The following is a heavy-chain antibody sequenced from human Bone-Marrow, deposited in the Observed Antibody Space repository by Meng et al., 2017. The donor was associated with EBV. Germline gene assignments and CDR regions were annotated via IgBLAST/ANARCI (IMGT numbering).Heavy chain of an antibody. CDR2: LIPMSDAP. CDR1: GGTFRSDA. J-gene: IGHJ4*02. V-gene: IGHV1-69*01. CDR3: ASESGRGFTPDY. Sequence: QVRFVQWGAGVKNPGSSGKAACKTSGGTFRSDAISWVRQAPGQGLEWMGGLIPMSDAPHYAQKFQGRVTITADESTSTHYMDLSGLRSEDTAVYYCASESGRGFTPDYWGQGTLVTVSS. D-gene: IGHD3-10*01.